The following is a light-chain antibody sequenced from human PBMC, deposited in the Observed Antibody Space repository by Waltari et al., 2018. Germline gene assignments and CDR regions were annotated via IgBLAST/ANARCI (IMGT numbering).Light chain of an antibody. CDR1: QTRLNGNGYNC. J-gene: IGKJ5*01. Sequence: QTRLNGNGYNCVDWYGQRRGLPPRLLCYFVSYRASGVPNRFSCSGSVTDFTLKISKVEAEDVGVYYCMQALQTSFTFGQGTRLEIE. V-gene: IGKV2-28*01. CDR2: FVS. CDR3: MQALQTSFT.